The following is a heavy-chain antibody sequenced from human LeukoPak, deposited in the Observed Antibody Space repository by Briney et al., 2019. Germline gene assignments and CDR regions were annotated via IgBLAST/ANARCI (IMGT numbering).Heavy chain of an antibody. V-gene: IGHV3-66*01. CDR3: ARGERYCSGGSCYSGNGMDV. Sequence: PGGFLRLSCAASGFTVSSNYMSWVRQAPGKGLEWVSVIYSGGSTYYADSVKGRFTISRDDSKNTLYLQMNSLRAEDTAVYYCARGERYCSGGSCYSGNGMDVWGQGTTVTVSS. D-gene: IGHD2-15*01. J-gene: IGHJ6*02. CDR1: GFTVSSNY. CDR2: IYSGGST.